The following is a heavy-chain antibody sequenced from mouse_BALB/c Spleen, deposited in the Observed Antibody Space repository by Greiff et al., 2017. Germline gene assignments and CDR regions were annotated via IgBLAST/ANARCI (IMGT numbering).Heavy chain of an antibody. CDR2: INPGSGGT. CDR3: ARSRYGYYFDY. D-gene: IGHD2-14*01. V-gene: IGHV1-54*01. J-gene: IGHJ2*01. CDR1: GYAFTNYL. Sequence: QVQLQQSGAELVRPGTSVKVSCKASGYAFTNYLIEWVKQRPGQGLEWIGVINPGSGGTNYNEKFKGKATLTADKSSSTAYMQLSSLTSDDSAVYFCARSRYGYYFDYWGQGTTLTVSS.